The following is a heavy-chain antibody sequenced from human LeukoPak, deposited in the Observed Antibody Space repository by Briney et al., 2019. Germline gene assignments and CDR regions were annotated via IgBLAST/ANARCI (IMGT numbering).Heavy chain of an antibody. J-gene: IGHJ4*02. D-gene: IGHD6-19*01. CDR2: IDRNSGRT. CDR1: RYTFTGYY. V-gene: IGHV1-2*02. CDR3: AISGWYHNIDFDY. Sequence: GASVKVSCKPSRYTFTGYYMHWVGRAPGQEVEGIGWIDRNSGRTNYAQKFQGRVTMTRDTPISTAYMELSRLRSDDTAVYYCAISGWYHNIDFDYWGQGTLVTVSS.